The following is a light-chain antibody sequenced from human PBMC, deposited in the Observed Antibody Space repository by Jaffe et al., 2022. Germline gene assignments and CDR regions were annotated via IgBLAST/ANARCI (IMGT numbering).Light chain of an antibody. CDR1: QSVLFSSNNKNY. J-gene: IGKJ2*02. Sequence: DILMTQSPDSLAVSLGERATINCKSSQSVLFSSNNKNYLAWYQHKPGQPPKLLIYWASTRESGVPARFSGSGSGTDFTLTISSLQAEDVAVYYCQQYYNTPGTFGQGTKLEIK. CDR2: WAS. CDR3: QQYYNTPGT. V-gene: IGKV4-1*01.